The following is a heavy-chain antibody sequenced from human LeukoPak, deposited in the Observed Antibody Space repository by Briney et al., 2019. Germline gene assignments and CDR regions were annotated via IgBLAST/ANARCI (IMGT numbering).Heavy chain of an antibody. CDR2: ISYDGSNK. D-gene: IGHD2-15*01. Sequence: PGRSLRLSCAASGFTFSRYAIHWVRQAPGKGLEWVAFISYDGSNKYYSDPVKGRFTISRDNSKNTLYLQMNSLRAEDTAVYYCARREDCSGASCYDAFDYWGLGTLVTVSS. J-gene: IGHJ4*02. CDR3: ARREDCSGASCYDAFDY. CDR1: GFTFSRYA. V-gene: IGHV3-30-3*01.